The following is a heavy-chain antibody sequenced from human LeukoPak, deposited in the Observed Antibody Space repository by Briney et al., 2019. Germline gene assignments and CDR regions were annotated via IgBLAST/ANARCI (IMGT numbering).Heavy chain of an antibody. CDR1: GGSFSGYY. CDR2: INHSGST. J-gene: IGHJ6*02. CDR3: ARGLKRYYYGSGSYYYYGMDV. Sequence: KPSETLSLTCAVYGGSFSGYYWSWIRQPPGKGLEWIGEINHSGSTNYNPSLKSRVTISVDTSKNQFSLKLSSVTAADTAVYYRARGLKRYYYGSGSYYYYGMDVWGQGTTVTVSS. D-gene: IGHD3-10*01. V-gene: IGHV4-34*01.